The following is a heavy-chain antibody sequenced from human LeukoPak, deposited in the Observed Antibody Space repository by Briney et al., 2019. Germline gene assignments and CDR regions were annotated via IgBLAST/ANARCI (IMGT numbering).Heavy chain of an antibody. CDR1: GFTFSSYW. J-gene: IGHJ4*02. D-gene: IGHD3-22*01. V-gene: IGHV3-7*01. CDR2: IKQDGSEK. Sequence: GGSLRLSCAASGFTFSSYWMSWVRQASGKGLEWVANIKQDGSEKYYVDSVKGRFTISRDNAKNSLYLQMNSLRAEDTAVYYCARYYYDSSGYYPYYFDYWSQGTLVTVSS. CDR3: ARYYYDSSGYYPYYFDY.